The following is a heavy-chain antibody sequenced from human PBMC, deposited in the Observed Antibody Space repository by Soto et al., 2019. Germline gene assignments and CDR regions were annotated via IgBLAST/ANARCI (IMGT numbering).Heavy chain of an antibody. Sequence: QVQLVQSGAEEKKPGASVKVSCKASGYSFTSYAMHWVRQAPGQGLEWMGWINAGNGNTKYSQKFQGRVTITRDTSASTAYMELSSLTSEDTAVYYCARAVAVPADFDYWGQGTLVTVSS. J-gene: IGHJ4*02. D-gene: IGHD6-19*01. CDR2: INAGNGNT. V-gene: IGHV1-3*05. CDR3: ARAVAVPADFDY. CDR1: GYSFTSYA.